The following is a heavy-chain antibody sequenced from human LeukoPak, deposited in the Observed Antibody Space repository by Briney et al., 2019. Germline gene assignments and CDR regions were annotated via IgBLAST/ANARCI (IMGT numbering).Heavy chain of an antibody. J-gene: IGHJ6*02. CDR3: ARDLWVAVAGTDNNYYYYYGMDV. V-gene: IGHV3-23*01. CDR1: GFTFSNYA. Sequence: GGSLRLSCVGFGFTFSNYAMSWVRQAPGKGLDWVSVISGSAHKIRYADSVRGRFTISRDNSKNTLYLQMNSLRAEDTAVYYCARDLWVAVAGTDNNYYYYYGMDVWGQGTTVTVSS. D-gene: IGHD6-19*01. CDR2: ISGSAHKI.